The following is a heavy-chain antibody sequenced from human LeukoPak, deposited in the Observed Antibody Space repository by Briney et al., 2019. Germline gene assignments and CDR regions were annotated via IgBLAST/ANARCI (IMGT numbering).Heavy chain of an antibody. D-gene: IGHD3-9*01. V-gene: IGHV4-34*01. CDR1: GGSFSGYY. CDR3: ARGRKGYDILTGYYSYYFDY. Sequence: SETLSLTCAVYGGSFSGYYWSWIRQPPGKGLEWIGEINHSGSTNYNPSLKSRVTISVDTSKNQFSLKLSSVTAADTAAYYCARGRKGYDILTGYYSYYFDYWGQGTLVTVSS. J-gene: IGHJ4*02. CDR2: INHSGST.